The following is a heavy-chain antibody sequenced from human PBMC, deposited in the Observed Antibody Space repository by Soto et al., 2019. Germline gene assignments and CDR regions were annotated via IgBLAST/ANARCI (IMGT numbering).Heavy chain of an antibody. CDR1: GGSFSGYY. V-gene: IGHV4-34*01. D-gene: IGHD3-10*01. Sequence: QVQLQQWGAGLLKPSETLSLTCAVYGGSFSGYYWSWIRQPPGKGLEWIGEINHSGSTNYNPSLKSRVTISVETSKNQFSLKLSSVTAADTAVYYCARERSRGVVRGVIDYWGQGTLVTVSS. CDR3: ARERSRGVVRGVIDY. J-gene: IGHJ4*02. CDR2: INHSGST.